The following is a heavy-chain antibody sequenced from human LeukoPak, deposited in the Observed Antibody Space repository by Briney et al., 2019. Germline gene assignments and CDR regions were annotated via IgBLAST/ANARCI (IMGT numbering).Heavy chain of an antibody. D-gene: IGHD6-19*01. CDR1: GFIFSNYA. J-gene: IGHJ4*02. CDR3: VKGPRPDITVAHTVEN. CDR2: ISSRGDST. V-gene: IGHV3-23*01. Sequence: GGSLRLSCPASGFIFSNYAMSWVRQVPGRCLEWVSTISSRGDSTYVADSVKGRFTISRDNSKNSLYLQMNTVRAEDTAVYYCVKGPRPDITVAHTVENWGQGTLVTVSS.